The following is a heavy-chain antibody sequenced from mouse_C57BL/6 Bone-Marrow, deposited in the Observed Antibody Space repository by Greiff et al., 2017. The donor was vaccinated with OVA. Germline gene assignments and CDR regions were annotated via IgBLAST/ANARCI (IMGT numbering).Heavy chain of an antibody. Sequence: VQLVESGAELVKPGASVKLSCKASGYTFTSYWMHWVKQRPGQGLEWIGMIHPNSGSTNYNEKFKSKATLTVDKSSSTAYMQLSSLTSEDSAVYYCAPTQARPPEAYWGQGTLVTVSA. J-gene: IGHJ3*01. CDR3: APTQARPPEAY. CDR2: IHPNSGST. CDR1: GYTFTSYW. V-gene: IGHV1-64*01. D-gene: IGHD3-2*02.